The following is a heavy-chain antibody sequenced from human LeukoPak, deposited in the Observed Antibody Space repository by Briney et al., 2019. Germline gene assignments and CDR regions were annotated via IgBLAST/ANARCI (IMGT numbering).Heavy chain of an antibody. V-gene: IGHV3-33*01. CDR1: GFTFSSYG. J-gene: IGHJ4*02. CDR2: IWYDGSNK. D-gene: IGHD3-10*01. Sequence: GGSLRLSSAAPGFTFSSYGMHGVRQAPGKGLEWGAVIWYDGSNKYYADSVKGRFTISRDNSKNTLYLQTNSLRAEDTAVYYCARDHRGSYGSGSHFDYWGQGTLVTVSS. CDR3: ARDHRGSYGSGSHFDY.